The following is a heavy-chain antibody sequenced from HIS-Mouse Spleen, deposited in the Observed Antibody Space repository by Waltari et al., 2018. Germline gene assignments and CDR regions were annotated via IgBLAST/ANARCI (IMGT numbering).Heavy chain of an antibody. D-gene: IGHD6-13*01. CDR1: GGSISSSSSY. CDR3: AREIPYSSSWYDWYFDL. Sequence: QLQLQESGPGLVKPSDPLSLTCTVSGGSISSSSSYWGWIRQPPGKGLEWIGSIYYSGSTYYNPSLKSRVTISVDTSKNQFSLKLSSVTAADTAVYYCAREIPYSSSWYDWYFDLWGRGTLVTVSS. CDR2: IYYSGST. J-gene: IGHJ2*01. V-gene: IGHV4-39*07.